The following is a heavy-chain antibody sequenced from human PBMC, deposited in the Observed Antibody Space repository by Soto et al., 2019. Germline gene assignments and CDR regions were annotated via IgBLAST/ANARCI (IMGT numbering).Heavy chain of an antibody. CDR1: CGSINSYW. D-gene: IGHD3-10*01. Sequence: PSETLSLTCNFSCGSINSYWWSWIRQPAGKGLEWIGRVYSSGTTDYNPSLNSRVTMSIETSKNQFSLKLSSVTAADTAVYYCARDIGSYAYGEGYWGQGIQVTVSS. CDR3: ARDIGSYAYGEGY. CDR2: VYSSGTT. J-gene: IGHJ4*02. V-gene: IGHV4-4*07.